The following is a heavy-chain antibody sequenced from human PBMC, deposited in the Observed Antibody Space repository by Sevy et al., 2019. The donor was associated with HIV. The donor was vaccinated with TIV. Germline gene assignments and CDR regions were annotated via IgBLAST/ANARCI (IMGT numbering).Heavy chain of an antibody. Sequence: GGSLRLSCAASGFTFSSYWMTWVRQAPGKGLDWVANIKQDGSEKYYVDSVKGRFTISRDNAKNSLYLQMNSLRAEDTAIYYCAAGYTSGYLTYWGQGTLVTVSS. J-gene: IGHJ4*02. D-gene: IGHD6-19*01. CDR3: AAGYTSGYLTY. V-gene: IGHV3-7*01. CDR2: IKQDGSEK. CDR1: GFTFSSYW.